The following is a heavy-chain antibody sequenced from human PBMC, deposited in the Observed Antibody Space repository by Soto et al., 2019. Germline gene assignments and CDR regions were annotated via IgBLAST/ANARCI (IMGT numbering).Heavy chain of an antibody. J-gene: IGHJ6*02. CDR2: IVVGSGNT. V-gene: IGHV1-58*01. Sequence: ASVKVSCKASGFTFTSSAVQWVRQARGQRLEWIGWIVVGSGNTNYAQKFQERVTITRDMSTSTAYMELSSLRSEDTAVYYCAADPGVVTAYYYYYGMDVWGQGTTVTVSS. CDR3: AADPGVVTAYYYYYGMDV. D-gene: IGHD3-3*01. CDR1: GFTFTSSA.